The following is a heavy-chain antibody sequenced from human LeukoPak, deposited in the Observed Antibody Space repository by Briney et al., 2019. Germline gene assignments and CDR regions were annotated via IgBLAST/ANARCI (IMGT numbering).Heavy chain of an antibody. CDR3: VRTRGRGYYDY. CDR1: EFTVSVNY. V-gene: IGHV3-53*05. J-gene: IGHJ4*02. D-gene: IGHD3-22*01. Sequence: GGSLRLSCAASEFTVSVNYMSWVRQAPGKGLEWVSFIYSGGGTYYADSVKGRFTISRDNSKNTLYLQMNSLRAEDTAVYYCVRTRGRGYYDYWGQGTLVTVSS. CDR2: IYSGGGT.